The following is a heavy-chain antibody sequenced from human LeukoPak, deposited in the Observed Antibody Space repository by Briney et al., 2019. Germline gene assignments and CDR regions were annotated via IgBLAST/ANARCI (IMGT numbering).Heavy chain of an antibody. CDR3: ARATGFGELNY. CDR2: IYYSGST. J-gene: IGHJ4*02. CDR1: GASISSYY. V-gene: IGHV4-59*01. Sequence: PSETLSLTCSVSGASISSYYWSWIRQPPGKGLEWIGYIYYSGSTNYNPSLKSRVTISVDTSKNQFSLKLSSVTAADTAVYYCARATGFGELNYWGQGTLVTVSS. D-gene: IGHD3-10*01.